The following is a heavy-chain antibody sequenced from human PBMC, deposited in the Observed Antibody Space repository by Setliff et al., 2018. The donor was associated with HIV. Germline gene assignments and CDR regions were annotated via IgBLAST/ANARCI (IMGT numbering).Heavy chain of an antibody. J-gene: IGHJ6*03. D-gene: IGHD3-10*01. V-gene: IGHV4-31*11. CDR1: GGSFSGYY. Sequence: SETLSLTCAVYGGSFSGYYWSWIRQHPGKGLEWIGYIYYSGSTYYNPSLKSRVTMSVDTSKNQFSLKLSSVTAADTAVYYCARARGLLPYYYLDVWGKGTTVTVSS. CDR3: ARARGLLPYYYLDV. CDR2: IYYSGST.